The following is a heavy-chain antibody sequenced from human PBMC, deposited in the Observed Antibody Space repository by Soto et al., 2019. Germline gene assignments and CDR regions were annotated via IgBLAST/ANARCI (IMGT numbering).Heavy chain of an antibody. D-gene: IGHD2-2*01. J-gene: IGHJ4*02. CDR1: GFTFSDHY. V-gene: IGHV3-72*01. Sequence: EVQLVESGGGSVQPGGSLRLSCAASGFTFSDHYMDWVRQAPGKGLEWAGRIRNRANSYGTDYAAAVKGRFTISRDDSRNSLYLQMSSLRTEDTAVYYCVRVRLGASTRVSDYWAQGTLVTVSS. CDR3: VRVRLGASTRVSDY. CDR2: IRNRANSYGT.